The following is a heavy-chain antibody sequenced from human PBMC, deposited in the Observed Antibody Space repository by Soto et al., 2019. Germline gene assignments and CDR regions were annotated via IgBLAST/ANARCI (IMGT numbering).Heavy chain of an antibody. V-gene: IGHV1-8*01. Sequence: ASVKVSCKASGYTFTYYDINWVRQATGQGLEWMGWMNPNSGNTGYAQKFQGRVSMTRDTSISTAYMELSSLTSEDTAVYYCARVIVRRSSGSGSFRPWGQGTQVTVSS. D-gene: IGHD3-10*01. J-gene: IGHJ5*02. CDR2: MNPNSGNT. CDR3: ARVIVRRSSGSGSFRP. CDR1: GYTFTYYD.